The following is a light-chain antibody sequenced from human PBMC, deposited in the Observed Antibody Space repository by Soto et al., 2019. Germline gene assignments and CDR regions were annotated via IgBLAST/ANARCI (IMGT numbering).Light chain of an antibody. CDR2: EVN. CDR3: CSYAGSSTWV. CDR1: GSDVGDSSH. Sequence: QSALTQPRSVSGSPGQSVTISCTATGSDVGDSSHVSWYQLHPGKAPKLMIYEVNNRPSGVPDRFSGSKSGSTASLTISGLQAEDEAEYYCCSYAGSSTWVFGTGTKLTVL. J-gene: IGLJ1*01. V-gene: IGLV2-11*01.